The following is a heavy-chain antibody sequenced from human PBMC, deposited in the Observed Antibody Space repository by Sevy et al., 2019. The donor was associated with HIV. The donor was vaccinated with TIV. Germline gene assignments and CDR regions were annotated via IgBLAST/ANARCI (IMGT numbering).Heavy chain of an antibody. CDR3: AKVLARGAASAGTAWGMDV. V-gene: IGHV3-23*01. J-gene: IGHJ6*02. Sequence: GGSLRLSCAASGFTFSNYAMNWVRQAPGKGLEWVSSISGSGGTTYYADSVEGRFTISRDKSKNTLYMQMDSLTAEDTAVYYCAKVLARGAASAGTAWGMDVWGQGTTVTVSS. CDR1: GFTFSNYA. D-gene: IGHD1-7*01. CDR2: ISGSGGTT.